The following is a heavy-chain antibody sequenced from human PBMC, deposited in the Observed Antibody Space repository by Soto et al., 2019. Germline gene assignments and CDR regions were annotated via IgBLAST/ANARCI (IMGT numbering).Heavy chain of an antibody. D-gene: IGHD3-22*01. V-gene: IGHV3-23*01. J-gene: IGHJ4*02. CDR3: AKGQSLYYYDSSGPVDY. CDR2: ISGSGGST. CDR1: GFTFSSYA. Sequence: EVQLLESGGGLVQPGGSLRLSCAASGFTFSSYAMSWVRQAPGKGLEWVSAISGSGGSTYYADSVKGRFTISRDNSKNTLYLQMISLRAEDTAVYYCAKGQSLYYYDSSGPVDYWGQGTLVTVSS.